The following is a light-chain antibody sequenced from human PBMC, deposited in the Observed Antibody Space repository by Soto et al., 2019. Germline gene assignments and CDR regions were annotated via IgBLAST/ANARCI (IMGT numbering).Light chain of an antibody. CDR3: GGWDDSLSGPV. Sequence: QSVLTQPPSASGTPGQRVTISCSGSSSNVGSNYLYWYRQFPGTAPKLLIQRNNQRPSGVPARFSGSKSGTSASLAISGLRSEDEADYYCGGWDDSLSGPVFGGGTKLTVL. CDR1: SSNVGSNY. CDR2: RNN. J-gene: IGLJ2*01. V-gene: IGLV1-47*01.